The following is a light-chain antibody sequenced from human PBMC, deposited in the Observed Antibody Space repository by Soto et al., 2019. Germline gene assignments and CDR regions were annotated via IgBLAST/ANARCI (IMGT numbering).Light chain of an antibody. CDR2: DVG. CDR1: SSDIGAYNS. Sequence: QSALTQPASVSGSPGQSITISCTGTSSDIGAYNSVSWYQHHPGKAPKLMIYDVGNRPSGVSNRFSGSKSGNTASLTISGLQAEDEADYYCNSYTSSDTRVFGTGTKLTVL. CDR3: NSYTSSDTRV. V-gene: IGLV2-14*03. J-gene: IGLJ1*01.